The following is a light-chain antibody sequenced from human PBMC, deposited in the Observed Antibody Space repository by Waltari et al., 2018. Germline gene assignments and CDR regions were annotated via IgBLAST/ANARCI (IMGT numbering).Light chain of an antibody. J-gene: IGKJ4*01. V-gene: IGKV3-20*01. CDR2: GAS. Sequence: IVLTQSPGTLSLSPGERATLSCRASQSVSSSYLAWYQQKPGQAPRLLIYGASSRATGIPDRFSGSGSGTDFTLTISRLEPEDFAVYYCQQYGSSHTFGGGTKVEIK. CDR3: QQYGSSHT. CDR1: QSVSSSY.